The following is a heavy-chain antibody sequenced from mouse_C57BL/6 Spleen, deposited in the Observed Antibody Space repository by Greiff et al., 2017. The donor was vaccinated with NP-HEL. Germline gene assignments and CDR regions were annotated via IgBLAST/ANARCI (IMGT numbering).Heavy chain of an antibody. CDR3: AREEVYDGYSYFDY. J-gene: IGHJ2*01. D-gene: IGHD2-3*01. Sequence: EVKLVESGGGLVKPGGSLKLSCAASGFTFSSYAMSWVRQTPEKRLEWVATISDGGSYTYYPDNVKGRFTISRDNAKNNLYLQMSHLKSEDTAMYYCAREEVYDGYSYFDYWGQGTTLTVSS. V-gene: IGHV5-4*01. CDR2: ISDGGSYT. CDR1: GFTFSSYA.